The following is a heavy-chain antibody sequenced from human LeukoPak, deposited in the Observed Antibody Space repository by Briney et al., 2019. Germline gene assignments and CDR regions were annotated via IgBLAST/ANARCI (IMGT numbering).Heavy chain of an antibody. V-gene: IGHV3-74*01. CDR3: AELTSMVEQY. J-gene: IGHJ4*02. Sequence: GGSLRLSCAASGLTLSSYWMRWVRQAPGEGLGWVSRINSDGSSTRYADSVKGRFTISRDNAKNTLYLQMNSLRAEDTAVYYCAELTSMVEQYWGQGTLVTVSS. CDR2: INSDGSST. CDR1: GLTLSSYW. D-gene: IGHD3-10*01.